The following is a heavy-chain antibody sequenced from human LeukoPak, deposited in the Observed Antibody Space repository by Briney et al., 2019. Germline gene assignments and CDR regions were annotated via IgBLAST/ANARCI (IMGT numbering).Heavy chain of an antibody. Sequence: GGSLRLSCAAPGLISNDYAIQRVRQAPGKGLEWVSLISGDGGSTFYADSVRGRFTISRDNSKNSLSLQMSSLRSEDTALYFCAREREMRGWFVPSGPRNLVTVSS. CDR1: GLISNDYA. V-gene: IGHV3-43*02. D-gene: IGHD1-1*01. CDR2: ISGDGGST. J-gene: IGHJ5*02. CDR3: AREREMRGWFVP.